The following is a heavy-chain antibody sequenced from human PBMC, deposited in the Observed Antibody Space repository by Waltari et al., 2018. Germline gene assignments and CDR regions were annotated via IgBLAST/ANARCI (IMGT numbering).Heavy chain of an antibody. Sequence: EVQLVESGGGLVQPGRSLRLSCAASGFTFDDYAMHWVRQAPGKGLEWVSGISGNSGSIGYADSVKGRVTISRDNAKNSLYLQMNSLRAEDTALYYCAKRAYDSSGPLDYWGQGTLVTVSS. CDR3: AKRAYDSSGPLDY. CDR2: ISGNSGSI. J-gene: IGHJ4*02. D-gene: IGHD3-22*01. CDR1: GFTFDDYA. V-gene: IGHV3-9*01.